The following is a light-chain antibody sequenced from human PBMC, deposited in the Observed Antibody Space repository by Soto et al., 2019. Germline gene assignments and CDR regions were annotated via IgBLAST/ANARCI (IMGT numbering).Light chain of an antibody. CDR1: SSNIGSNT. V-gene: IGLV1-44*01. CDR3: AAWDDSLNGVV. J-gene: IGLJ2*01. CDR2: SNN. Sequence: QPVLTQPPSASGTPGQRVTISCSGSSSNIGSNTVNWYQQLPGTAPKLLIYSNNQRPSGVPDRFSDSKSGTSASLAISGLQSVDDGDYYCAAWDDSLNGVVFGGGTKVTVL.